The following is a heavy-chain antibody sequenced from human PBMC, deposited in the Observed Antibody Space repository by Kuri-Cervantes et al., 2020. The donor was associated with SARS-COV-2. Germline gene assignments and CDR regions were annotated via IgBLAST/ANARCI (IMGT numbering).Heavy chain of an antibody. V-gene: IGHV4-39*01. Sequence: GSLRLSCTVPGGSISSSSYYWGWIRQPPGKGLEWIVSIYYSGSTYYNSSLKSRVTIAVDTYKNQFSLKLSSGTDADTAVYYCARRTDYDFWSGYFDYWGQGTPVTVSS. CDR2: IYYSGST. CDR3: ARRTDYDFWSGYFDY. D-gene: IGHD3-3*01. J-gene: IGHJ4*02. CDR1: GGSISSSSYY.